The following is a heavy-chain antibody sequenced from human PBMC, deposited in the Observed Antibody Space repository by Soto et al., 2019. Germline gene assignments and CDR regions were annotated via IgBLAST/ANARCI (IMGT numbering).Heavy chain of an antibody. CDR2: ISAYNGNA. J-gene: IGHJ6*02. CDR3: ARDPSYYDFWSGSPMDV. Sequence: ASVKVSCKSSVYTFNIYGISCVRQANGQGLEWMGWISAYNGNANYAQKLQGRVTMTTDTSTSTAYMELRSLRSDDTAVYYCARDPSYYDFWSGSPMDVWGQGTTVTVSS. V-gene: IGHV1-18*01. CDR1: VYTFNIYG. D-gene: IGHD3-3*01.